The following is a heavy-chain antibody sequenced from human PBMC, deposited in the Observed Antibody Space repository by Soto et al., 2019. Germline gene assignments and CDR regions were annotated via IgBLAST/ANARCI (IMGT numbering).Heavy chain of an antibody. CDR2: IYYSGST. J-gene: IGHJ6*02. CDR3: AGSGYYHNSGMDV. CDR1: GGSISSCY. D-gene: IGHD3-22*01. V-gene: IGHV4-59*12. Sequence: PSETLSLTCTVSGGSISSCYCSWIRQPPGKGLEWIGYIYYSGSTNYNPSLKSRVTISVDTSKNQFSLKLSSVTAADTAVYYCAGSGYYHNSGMDVWGQGTTVTVSS.